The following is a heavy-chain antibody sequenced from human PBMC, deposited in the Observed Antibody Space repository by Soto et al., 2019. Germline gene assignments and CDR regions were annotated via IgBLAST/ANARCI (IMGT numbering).Heavy chain of an antibody. Sequence: SGGSLRLSCTASGITFSSTGMHWVRQAPGKGLVWVSRVDAAGSTTYYADSVKGRFTISRDNAKSTLYLQMNSLRAEDTAVYYCAKYLEKYSSGWYVYFEYWGQGTLVTVSS. J-gene: IGHJ4*02. CDR1: GITFSSTG. D-gene: IGHD6-19*01. CDR3: AKYLEKYSSGWYVYFEY. CDR2: VDAAGSTT. V-gene: IGHV3-74*01.